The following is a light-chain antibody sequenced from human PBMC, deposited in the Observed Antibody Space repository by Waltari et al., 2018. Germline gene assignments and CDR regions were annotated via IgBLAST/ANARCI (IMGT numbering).Light chain of an antibody. CDR1: SNAVGNYNL. V-gene: IGLV2-23*02. Sequence: QSALTQPASVSGSPGQSIPISCTGTSNAVGNYNLFSWYQKYPGKVPQLIIYEVNKRPSGVSHRFSGSKSRNTASLTISGLQAEDEADYYCFSYTGDTTLYVFGTGTKVTVL. CDR2: EVN. CDR3: FSYTGDTTLYV. J-gene: IGLJ1*01.